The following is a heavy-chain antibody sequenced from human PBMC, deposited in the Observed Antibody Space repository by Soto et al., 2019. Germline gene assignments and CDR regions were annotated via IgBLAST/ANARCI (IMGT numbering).Heavy chain of an antibody. V-gene: IGHV3-33*01. J-gene: IGHJ3*02. CDR3: ARDATFGTKGGSFDI. CDR2: MWYDGTNK. Sequence: PGGSLSLSCAAPGFTFRIYSMHWVRQSPGKGKEWVAVMWYDGTNKYYGESVKGRFTISRDNYENTLYLQMNSLRVEDTAVYYCARDATFGTKGGSFDIWGHGTLVTVSS. D-gene: IGHD3-16*01. CDR1: GFTFRIYS.